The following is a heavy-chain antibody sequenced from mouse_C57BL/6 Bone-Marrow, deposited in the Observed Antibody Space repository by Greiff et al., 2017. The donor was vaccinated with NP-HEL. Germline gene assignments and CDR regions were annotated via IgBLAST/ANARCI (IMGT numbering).Heavy chain of an antibody. D-gene: IGHD1-1*01. V-gene: IGHV3-6*01. CDR1: GYSITSGYY. J-gene: IGHJ4*01. Sequence: EVKLMESGPGLVKPSQSLSLTCSVTGYSITSGYYWNWIRQFPGNKLEWMGYISYDGSNNYNPSLKNRISITRDTSKNQFFLKLNSVTTEDTATYYCARDDYYGSSYEDYAMDYWGQGTSVTVSS. CDR2: ISYDGSN. CDR3: ARDDYYGSSYEDYAMDY.